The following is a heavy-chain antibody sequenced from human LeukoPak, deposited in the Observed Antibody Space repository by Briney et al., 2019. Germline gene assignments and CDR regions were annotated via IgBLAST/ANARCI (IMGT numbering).Heavy chain of an antibody. CDR2: MNPNSGNT. Sequence: VASVKVSCKASGYTFTSYDINWVRQATGQGLEWMGWMNPNSGNTGYAQKFQGRVTITRNTSISTAYMELSSLRSEDTAVYYCATVFPTVTTDWFDPWGQGTLVTVSS. J-gene: IGHJ5*02. V-gene: IGHV1-8*03. D-gene: IGHD4-11*01. CDR1: GYTFTSYD. CDR3: ATVFPTVTTDWFDP.